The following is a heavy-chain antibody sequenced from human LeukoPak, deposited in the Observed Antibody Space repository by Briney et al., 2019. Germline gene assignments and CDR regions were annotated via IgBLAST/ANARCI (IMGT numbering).Heavy chain of an antibody. V-gene: IGHV3-23*01. CDR1: GFTFSSYA. Sequence: GGSLRLSCVVSGFTFSSYAMNWVRQAPGKGVEWVSAISGSGGSTYYADSVKGRFTISRDNSKNTLYLQMNSLRAEDTAIYYCSKGQGEGSSWQALDYWGQGTLVTVSA. CDR3: SKGQGEGSSWQALDY. D-gene: IGHD6-13*01. J-gene: IGHJ4*02. CDR2: ISGSGGST.